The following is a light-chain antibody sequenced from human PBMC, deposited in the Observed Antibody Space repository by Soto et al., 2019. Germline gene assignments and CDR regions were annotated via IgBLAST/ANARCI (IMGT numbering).Light chain of an antibody. CDR3: RHYSRYSVYS. V-gene: IGKV1-5*03. CDR2: KTS. Sequence: DSQITQAPSTLPASVGDRVTITCRASQTINNCLACYQQKPGKAPKLLIYKTSTFHSGVPSRFSGSGAGTDFSLTITCLQPGDCAPYYCRHYSRYSVYSFGKGTKVEIK. J-gene: IGKJ2*03. CDR1: QTINNC.